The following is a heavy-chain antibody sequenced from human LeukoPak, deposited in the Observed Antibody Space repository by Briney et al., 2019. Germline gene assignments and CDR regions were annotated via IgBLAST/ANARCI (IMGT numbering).Heavy chain of an antibody. CDR3: ASQSKAIDY. J-gene: IGHJ4*02. CDR1: GGSFSGYY. CDR2: INHSGST. Sequence: SETLSLTCAVYGGSFSGYYWSWIRQPPGKGLGWIGEINHSGSTNYNPSLKSRVTISVDTSKNQFSLKLSSVTAADTAVYYCASQSKAIDYWGQGTLVTVSS. D-gene: IGHD5-12*01. V-gene: IGHV4-34*01.